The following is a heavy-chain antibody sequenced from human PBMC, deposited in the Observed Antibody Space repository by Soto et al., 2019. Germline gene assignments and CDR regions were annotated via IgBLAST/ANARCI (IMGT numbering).Heavy chain of an antibody. CDR3: ARAGYCSGGTCFHGNCDY. Sequence: QVQLVQSGAEVKRPGASVKVSCKASGYTFTTYYMHWVRQAPGQGLEWLGIINPNGGSTTYAQKFQGRVTMTRGTSTSTVYLELSRLRSEDTAVDYCARAGYCSGGTCFHGNCDYWGQGTLVTVSA. J-gene: IGHJ4*02. V-gene: IGHV1-46*01. D-gene: IGHD2-15*01. CDR1: GYTFTTYY. CDR2: INPNGGST.